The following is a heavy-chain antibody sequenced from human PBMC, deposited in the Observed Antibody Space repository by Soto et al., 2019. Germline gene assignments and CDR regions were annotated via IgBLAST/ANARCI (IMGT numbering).Heavy chain of an antibody. D-gene: IGHD2-15*01. CDR1: GGSLSTNP. J-gene: IGHJ4*02. Sequence: ASVKVSCKASGGSLSTNPMSWVRQAPGQGLEWMGGTGSGTGPGNHAQKFQGRLTVTADKSTSTVYMELTNLSSEDTAVYYCARRDSGGFYRFFDSWGQGTLVTVSS. V-gene: IGHV1-69*06. CDR3: ARRDSGGFYRFFDS. CDR2: TGSGTGPG.